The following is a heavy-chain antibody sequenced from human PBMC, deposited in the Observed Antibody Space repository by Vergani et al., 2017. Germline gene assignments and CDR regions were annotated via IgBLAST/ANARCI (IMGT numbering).Heavy chain of an antibody. Sequence: QVQLVQSGAEVKKPGSSVKVSCKASGGTFSSYAISWVRQAPGQGLDWMGGILPIFGTANYAQKFQGRGTITSDESTSTAYMELSSLRSEDTAVYYCAGVYSSGNWFDPWGQGTLVTVSS. CDR2: ILPIFGTA. CDR1: GGTFSSYA. D-gene: IGHD6-19*01. V-gene: IGHV1-69*01. CDR3: AGVYSSGNWFDP. J-gene: IGHJ5*02.